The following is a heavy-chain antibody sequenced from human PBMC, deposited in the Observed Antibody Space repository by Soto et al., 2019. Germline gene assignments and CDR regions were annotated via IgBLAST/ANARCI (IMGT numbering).Heavy chain of an antibody. Sequence: SETLSLNCAVYGGSFSGYYWSWIRQPPGKGLGWIGEINHSGSTNYNPSLKSRVTISVDTSKNQFSLKLSSVTAADTAVYYCAREIVVVPAAIGGTRPYYFDYWGQGTLVTVSS. CDR3: AREIVVVPAAIGGTRPYYFDY. CDR2: INHSGST. J-gene: IGHJ4*02. V-gene: IGHV4-34*01. CDR1: GGSFSGYY. D-gene: IGHD2-2*02.